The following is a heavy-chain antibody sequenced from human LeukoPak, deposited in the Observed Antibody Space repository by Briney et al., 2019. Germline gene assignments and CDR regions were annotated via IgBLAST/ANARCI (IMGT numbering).Heavy chain of an antibody. CDR3: ARDLLYSSGWYSAN. Sequence: SETLSLTCAVSGVSFDDYYWAWVRQTPGKGLEWIGEINHSGYTNDSPSLKSRVTISIDTSKNQFSLKLSSVTAADTAVYYCARDLLYSSGWYSANWGQGTLVTVSS. J-gene: IGHJ4*02. CDR1: GVSFDDYY. V-gene: IGHV4-34*01. D-gene: IGHD6-19*01. CDR2: INHSGYT.